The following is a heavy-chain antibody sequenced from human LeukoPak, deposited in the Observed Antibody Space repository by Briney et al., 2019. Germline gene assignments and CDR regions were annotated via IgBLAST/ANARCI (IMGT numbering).Heavy chain of an antibody. CDR1: GGSISSGNYY. V-gene: IGHV4-61*09. Sequence: KTSETLSLTCTVSGGSISSGNYYWSWIRQPAEKGLEWIGHIYASGSTKYNATLKSRVTMSVDTSKNQFSLKLSSVTAADTAVYHCARVKRWFGELGSWFVSWGQGTLVTVSS. J-gene: IGHJ5*01. CDR2: IYASGST. D-gene: IGHD3-10*01. CDR3: ARVKRWFGELGSWFVS.